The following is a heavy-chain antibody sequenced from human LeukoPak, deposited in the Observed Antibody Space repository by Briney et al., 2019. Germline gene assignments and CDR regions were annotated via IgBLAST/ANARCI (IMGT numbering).Heavy chain of an antibody. Sequence: PSETLSLTCTVSGGSISSSSYYWGGIRQPPGKGLEVIGSIYYSGSTYYNPYLKSRVTISVDTSKNQFSLKLSSVTAADTAVYYCARDSRLGITMVRGVPPSFDYWGQGTLVTVSS. V-gene: IGHV4-39*07. J-gene: IGHJ4*02. D-gene: IGHD3-10*01. CDR1: GGSISSSSYY. CDR3: ARDSRLGITMVRGVPPSFDY. CDR2: IYYSGST.